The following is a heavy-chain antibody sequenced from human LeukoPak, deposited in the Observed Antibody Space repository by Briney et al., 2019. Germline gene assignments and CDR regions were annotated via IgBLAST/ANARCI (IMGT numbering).Heavy chain of an antibody. Sequence: SVKVSFKSSGGTFSNYAISWVRQAPGQGLEWMGGIMPLFGSVNYAQKFQGSVTITADKSTSTAYMELSSLRSEDTAVYYCAREVYYGDYLTGSGYWGQGTLVTVSS. J-gene: IGHJ4*02. V-gene: IGHV1-69*06. CDR2: IMPLFGSV. CDR3: AREVYYGDYLTGSGY. CDR1: GGTFSNYA. D-gene: IGHD4-17*01.